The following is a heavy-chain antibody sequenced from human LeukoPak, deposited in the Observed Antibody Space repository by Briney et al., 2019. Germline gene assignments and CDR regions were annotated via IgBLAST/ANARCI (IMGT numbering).Heavy chain of an antibody. CDR1: GLTVTNNY. Sequence: PGGSLRLSCAASGLTVTNNYWNWVRQPPGKGPEWISLIYSNGDTRYADSVKGRFTFSRDNSKNTLYLQKNSLRAEDTAVYYCTYGDYPLTYWGQGTLVSVSS. D-gene: IGHD4-17*01. CDR2: IYSNGDT. CDR3: TYGDYPLTY. J-gene: IGHJ4*02. V-gene: IGHV3-66*01.